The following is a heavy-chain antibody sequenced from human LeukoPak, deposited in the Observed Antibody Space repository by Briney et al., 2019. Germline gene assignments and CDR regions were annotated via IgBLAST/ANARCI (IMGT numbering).Heavy chain of an antibody. D-gene: IGHD4-17*01. CDR2: INPSGGST. J-gene: IGHJ4*02. CDR3: ARETDYGDYVLRPRCEWCFDY. Sequence: ASPKVSCKASGYTFTSYYMHWVRQAPGQGLEWMGIINPSGGSTSYAQKFQGRVTMTRDMSTSTVYMELSSLRSEDTAVYYCARETDYGDYVLRPRCEWCFDYWGQGTLVTVSS. CDR1: GYTFTSYY. V-gene: IGHV1-46*01.